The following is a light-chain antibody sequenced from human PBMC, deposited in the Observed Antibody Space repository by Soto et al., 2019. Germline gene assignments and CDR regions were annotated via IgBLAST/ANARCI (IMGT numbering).Light chain of an antibody. V-gene: IGKV3-15*01. CDR3: QRYNKWPLN. J-gene: IGKJ4*01. Sequence: MTQSPASLSVSRGEFVTLSCRASQGIGDTLAWYQHKPGQTPRLLIYDTSARATGVPARFSGSRSGTEFTLTINSLQSEEFAVYYCQRYNKWPLNFGGGTKVDIK. CDR1: QGIGDT. CDR2: DTS.